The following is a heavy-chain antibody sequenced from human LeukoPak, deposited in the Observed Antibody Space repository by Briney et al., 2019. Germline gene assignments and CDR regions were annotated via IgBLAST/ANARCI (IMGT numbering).Heavy chain of an antibody. Sequence: SETLSLTCTVSRGSASSSTYYWSWVRHPPGKGLEWIASIYYTGSTYYNPSLKSRVTISLDMSKNEFFLTMTSVTAADTAVYFCTAEKNGSPHYWGQGTQVTVSS. CDR1: RGSASSSTYY. V-gene: IGHV4-39*07. CDR2: IYYTGST. J-gene: IGHJ4*02. CDR3: TAEKNGSPHY. D-gene: IGHD2-8*01.